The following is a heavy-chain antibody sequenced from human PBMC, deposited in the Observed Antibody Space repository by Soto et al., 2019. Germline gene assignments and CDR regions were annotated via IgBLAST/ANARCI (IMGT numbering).Heavy chain of an antibody. V-gene: IGHV5-10-1*01. CDR2: IDPTNSYT. CDR1: GYFFAGDW. CDR3: ARHECATTTCSPAFDY. Sequence: PGESLKIPCRGSGYFFAGDWISWVRQMPGKGLEWMGRIDPTNSYTKYSPSLQGHVTISADKSSSTAYLQWGSLKASDTAMYYCARHECATTTCSPAFDYWGQGTPVTVSS. J-gene: IGHJ4*02. D-gene: IGHD1-7*01.